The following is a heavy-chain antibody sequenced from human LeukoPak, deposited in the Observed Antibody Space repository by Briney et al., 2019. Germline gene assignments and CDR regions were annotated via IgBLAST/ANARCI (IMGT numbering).Heavy chain of an antibody. J-gene: IGHJ3*02. D-gene: IGHD6-19*01. V-gene: IGHV3-11*01. CDR3: ARVDSSGWSDAFDI. Sequence: GRSLRLSCAASGFTFSDYYMSWIRQAPGKGLEWVSYISSSGSTIYYADSVKGRFTISRDNAKNSLYLQMNSLRAEDTAVYYCARVDSSGWSDAFDIWGQGTMVTVSS. CDR2: ISSSGSTI. CDR1: GFTFSDYY.